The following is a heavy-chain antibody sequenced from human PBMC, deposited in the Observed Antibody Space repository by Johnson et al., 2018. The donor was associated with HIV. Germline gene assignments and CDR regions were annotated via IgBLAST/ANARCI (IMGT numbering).Heavy chain of an antibody. CDR3: GRDFQDPLWFRELGGAFDI. CDR1: GFTFSSYA. D-gene: IGHD3-10*01. Sequence: QVQLVESGGGVVQPGRSLRLSCAASGFTFSSYAMHWVRQAPGKGLEWVAVISYDGSNKYYADSVKGRFTISRNNSKNTLYLQMNSRRAEDTAGYYCGRDFQDPLWFRELGGAFDIWGQGTMVTVSS. V-gene: IGHV3-30-3*01. J-gene: IGHJ3*02. CDR2: ISYDGSNK.